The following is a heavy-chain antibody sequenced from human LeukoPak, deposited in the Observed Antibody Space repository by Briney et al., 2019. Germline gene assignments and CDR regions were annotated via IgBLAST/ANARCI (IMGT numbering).Heavy chain of an antibody. Sequence: ASVKVSCKASGYTFTGYYMHWVRQAPGQGLEWMGWINPNSGGTNYAQKFQGRVTMTRDTSISTAYMELSRLRSEDTAVYYCARGRIAAAGRLDYWGQGTLVTVSS. D-gene: IGHD6-13*01. J-gene: IGHJ4*02. V-gene: IGHV1-2*02. CDR2: INPNSGGT. CDR1: GYTFTGYY. CDR3: ARGRIAAAGRLDY.